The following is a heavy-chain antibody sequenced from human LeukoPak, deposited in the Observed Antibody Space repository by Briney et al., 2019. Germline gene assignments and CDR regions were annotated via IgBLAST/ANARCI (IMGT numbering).Heavy chain of an antibody. J-gene: IGHJ5*02. CDR3: ARDGGWYQLLWWFDP. V-gene: IGHV1-2*02. D-gene: IGHD2-2*01. Sequence: ASVKVSCKSSVYTFTDYYMHWVRQAPGQGLEWMGWINPNSGGTNYAQKFQGRVTMTRATSISTAYMALNRLRSDDTAIYYCARDGGWYQLLWWFDPWGEGTLVTVSS. CDR1: VYTFTDYY. CDR2: INPNSGGT.